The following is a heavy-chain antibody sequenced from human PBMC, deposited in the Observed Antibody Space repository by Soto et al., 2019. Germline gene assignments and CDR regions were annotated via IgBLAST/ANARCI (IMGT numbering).Heavy chain of an antibody. Sequence: SETLSLTCTVSGGSISSYYWSWIRQPPGKGLEWIGYIYYSGSTNYNPSLKSRVTISVDTSKNQFSLKLSSVTAADTAVYYCARHPHSLYGDYGRFDYWGQGTLVTVSS. CDR2: IYYSGST. J-gene: IGHJ4*02. V-gene: IGHV4-59*08. D-gene: IGHD4-17*01. CDR3: ARHPHSLYGDYGRFDY. CDR1: GGSISSYY.